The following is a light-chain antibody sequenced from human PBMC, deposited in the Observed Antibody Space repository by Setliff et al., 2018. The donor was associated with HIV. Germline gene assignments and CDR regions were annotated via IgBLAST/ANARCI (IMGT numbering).Light chain of an antibody. V-gene: IGLV2-8*01. CDR1: SSDVGGYNY. CDR3: SSYAGSNNV. CDR2: EVS. J-gene: IGLJ1*01. Sequence: SVLTQPPSASGSPGQSVTISCTGTSSDVGGYNYVSWYQQHPGKAPKLMIYEVSKRPSGVPDRFSGSKSGNTASLTVSGLQAEDEADYYCSSYAGSNNVFGTGTKVT.